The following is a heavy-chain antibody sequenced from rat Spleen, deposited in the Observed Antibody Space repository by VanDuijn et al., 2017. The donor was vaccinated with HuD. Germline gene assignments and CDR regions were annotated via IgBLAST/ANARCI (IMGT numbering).Heavy chain of an antibody. CDR2: MWTGGNT. CDR3: ARDLTNYAYTYGVMDA. J-gene: IGHJ4*01. Sequence: QVQLKESGPGLVQPSQTLSLTCTVSGFSLSNYGVIWVRQPPGKGLEWMGVMWTGGNTDYNSALNSRLAISRDTSKSQVFLKMNSLQTEDIATYYCARDLTNYAYTYGVMDAWGQGASVTVSS. CDR1: GFSLSNYG. D-gene: IGHD2-1*01. V-gene: IGHV2-30*01.